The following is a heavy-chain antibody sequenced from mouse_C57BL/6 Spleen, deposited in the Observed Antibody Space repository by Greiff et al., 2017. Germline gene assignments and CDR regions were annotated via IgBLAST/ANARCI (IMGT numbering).Heavy chain of an antibody. D-gene: IGHD2-2*01. CDR2: ISDGGSYT. V-gene: IGHV5-4*01. CDR1: GFTFSSYA. CDR3: ARYGTMVTTGFAY. Sequence: EVQLVESGGGLVKPGGSLKLSCAASGFTFSSYAMSWVRQTPEKRLEWVATISDGGSYTYYPDNVKGRFTISRDNAKNNLYLQMSHLKSEDTAMYYCARYGTMVTTGFAYWGQGTLVTVSA. J-gene: IGHJ3*01.